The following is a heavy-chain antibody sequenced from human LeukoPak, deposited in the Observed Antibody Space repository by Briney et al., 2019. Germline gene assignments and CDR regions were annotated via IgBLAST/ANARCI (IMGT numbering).Heavy chain of an antibody. V-gene: IGHV5-51*01. CDR1: GYSFTSYW. D-gene: IGHD2-2*01. CDR2: IYPGDSDT. CDR3: ARLETDCSSTSCPFDY. Sequence: GESLKISCKGSGYSFTSYWIGWVRQMPGKGLEWMGIIYPGDSDTRYSPSFQGQVTISAAKSISTAYLQWSSLKASDTAMYYCARLETDCSSTSCPFDYWGQGTLVTVSS. J-gene: IGHJ4*02.